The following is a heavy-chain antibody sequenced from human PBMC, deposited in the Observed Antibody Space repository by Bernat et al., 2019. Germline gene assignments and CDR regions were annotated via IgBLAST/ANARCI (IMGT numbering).Heavy chain of an antibody. D-gene: IGHD3-22*01. Sequence: EVQLVESGGGLVQPGGSLRLSCAASGFTFSSYDMHWVRQATGKGLEWVSAIGTAGDTYYPASVKGRFTISRENAKNSLYLQMNSLRAGDTAVYYCARRGSSGPFDYWGQGTLVTVSS. CDR1: GFTFSSYD. CDR2: IGTAGDT. V-gene: IGHV3-13*04. J-gene: IGHJ4*01. CDR3: ARRGSSGPFDY.